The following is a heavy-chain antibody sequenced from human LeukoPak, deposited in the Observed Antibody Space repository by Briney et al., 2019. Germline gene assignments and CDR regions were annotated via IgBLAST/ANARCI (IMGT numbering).Heavy chain of an antibody. J-gene: IGHJ4*02. CDR3: ASGDRVTMLRGGNIGYSDY. CDR1: RYTFSGYY. D-gene: IGHD3-10*01. CDR2: INPISGGT. V-gene: IGHV1-2*02. Sequence: ASVKVSCNASRYTFSGYYMHWVRQAPGQGLEWMGWINPISGGTDYAQKFQGRVTMTRDTSISTAYMELSRLRSDDTAVYYCASGDRVTMLRGGNIGYSDYWGQGTLVTVSS.